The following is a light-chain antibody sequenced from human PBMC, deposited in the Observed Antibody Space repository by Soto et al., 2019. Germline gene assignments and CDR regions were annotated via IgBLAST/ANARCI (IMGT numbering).Light chain of an antibody. Sequence: QSALTQPASVSGSPGQSITISCTGTRSYIGSYNNVAWYQLHPGKAPKLMVFEVSNRPSGVSYRFSGSKSGNTASLTISGLQAEDEADYFCSSYSISTAYLFGTGTKVTV. V-gene: IGLV2-14*01. CDR2: EVS. CDR1: RSYIGSYNN. J-gene: IGLJ1*01. CDR3: SSYSISTAYL.